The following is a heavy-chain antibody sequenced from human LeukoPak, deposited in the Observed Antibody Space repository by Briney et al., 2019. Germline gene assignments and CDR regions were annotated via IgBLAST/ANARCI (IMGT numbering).Heavy chain of an antibody. J-gene: IGHJ4*02. Sequence: TRGESLKISCKGSGYSFTSYWIGWVRQMPGKGLEWMWIIYPGDSDTRYSPSFQGQVTISADKSISTAYLQWSSLKASDTAMYYCARYYYDSSGYPDFDYWGQGTLVTVSS. CDR2: IYPGDSDT. D-gene: IGHD3-22*01. V-gene: IGHV5-51*01. CDR3: ARYYYDSSGYPDFDY. CDR1: GYSFTSYW.